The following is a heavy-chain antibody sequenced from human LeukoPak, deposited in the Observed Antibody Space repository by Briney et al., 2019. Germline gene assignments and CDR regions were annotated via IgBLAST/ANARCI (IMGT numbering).Heavy chain of an antibody. CDR2: ISYDGSNK. J-gene: IGHJ4*02. Sequence: GGSLRLSCAASGFTFSSYGMHWVRQAPGKGLEWVAVISYDGSNKYYADSVKGRFTISRDNSKNTLYLQMNSLRAEDTAVYYCAKEGEQEEFDYWGQGTLVAVSS. V-gene: IGHV3-30*18. CDR3: AKEGEQEEFDY. CDR1: GFTFSSYG. D-gene: IGHD1-26*01.